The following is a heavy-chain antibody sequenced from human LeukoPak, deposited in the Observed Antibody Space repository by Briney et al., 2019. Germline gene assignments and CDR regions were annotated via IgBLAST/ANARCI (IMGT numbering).Heavy chain of an antibody. CDR3: SGRSGFGSIY. Sequence: GGSLRLSCEASGFSFDTHWMNWVRQFPGGGLEWVANIKPDGSAEYYLDSVKGRFSISRDNVKNLVYLQLNSLRTEDTAVYYCSGRSGFGSIYWGQGTLVTVSS. V-gene: IGHV3-7*01. J-gene: IGHJ4*02. CDR1: GFSFDTHW. D-gene: IGHD2-15*01. CDR2: IKPDGSAE.